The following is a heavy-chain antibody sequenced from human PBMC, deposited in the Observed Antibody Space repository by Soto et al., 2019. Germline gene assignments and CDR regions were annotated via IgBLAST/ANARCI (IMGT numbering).Heavy chain of an antibody. CDR1: GGSISSYY. Sequence: SSETLSLTCTVSGGSISSYYWSWIRQPPGKGLEWIGYIYYSGSTNYNPSLKSRVTISVATSKNQFSLKLSSVTAADTAVYSCATLIAAAAMDVWGQGTTVTVSS. CDR3: ATLIAAAAMDV. V-gene: IGHV4-59*01. D-gene: IGHD6-13*01. CDR2: IYYSGST. J-gene: IGHJ6*02.